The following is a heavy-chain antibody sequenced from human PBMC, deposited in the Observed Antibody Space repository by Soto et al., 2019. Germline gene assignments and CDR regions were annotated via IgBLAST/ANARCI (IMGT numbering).Heavy chain of an antibody. Sequence: QVQLVESGGGVVQPGRSLRLSCAASGFTFSSYALHWVRQAPGKGLEWVAVLSHDGNSEYYADSVKGRFTISRDNSRNKLYLQMNSLRDEDTAVYYCARDGGPDYGDYWGQGTLVTVSS. D-gene: IGHD3-10*01. CDR2: LSHDGNSE. J-gene: IGHJ4*02. CDR3: ARDGGPDYGDY. V-gene: IGHV3-30-3*01. CDR1: GFTFSSYA.